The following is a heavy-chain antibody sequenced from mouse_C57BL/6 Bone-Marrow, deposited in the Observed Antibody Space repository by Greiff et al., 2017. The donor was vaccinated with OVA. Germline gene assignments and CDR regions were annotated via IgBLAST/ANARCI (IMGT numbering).Heavy chain of an antibody. CDR3: AVGDDYDQDFDY. Sequence: EVQLQQSGPELVKPGASVKISCKASGYTFTDYYMNWVKQSHGKSLEWIGDINPNNGGTSYNQKFKGKATLTVDKSSSTAYMELRSLTSEDSAVYYCAVGDDYDQDFDYWGQGTTLTVSS. CDR2: INPNNGGT. CDR1: GYTFTDYY. V-gene: IGHV1-26*01. D-gene: IGHD2-4*01. J-gene: IGHJ2*01.